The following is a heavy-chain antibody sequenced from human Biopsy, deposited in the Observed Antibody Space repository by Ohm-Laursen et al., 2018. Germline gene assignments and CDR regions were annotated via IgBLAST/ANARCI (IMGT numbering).Heavy chain of an antibody. J-gene: IGHJ6*02. D-gene: IGHD3-9*01. V-gene: IGHV1-46*01. CDR2: INPTGGTT. CDR3: ARDETGSSVFGPYYYGMDV. CDR1: GHSSTKYY. Sequence: ASVKVSCKASGHSSTKYYINWVRQAPGQGLEWMGIINPTGGTTSYAEKFQGRVTLTRDTSTGTVYLELNSLIYEDTALYYCARDETGSSVFGPYYYGMDVWGQGTTVTVSS.